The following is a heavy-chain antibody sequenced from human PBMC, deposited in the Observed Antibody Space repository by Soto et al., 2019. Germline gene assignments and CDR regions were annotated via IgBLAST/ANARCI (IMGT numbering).Heavy chain of an antibody. V-gene: IGHV4-59*08. CDR3: ASFGGWSVDY. D-gene: IGHD3-16*01. CDR1: GGSISSYY. Sequence: QVQLQESGPGLVKPSETLSLTCTVSGGSISSYYWSWIRQPPGKGLEWIGYIYYSGSTNYNPSLQGRVTTPVGSSMNRFSAQLSSATAADTAVYYCASFGGWSVDYWCQGTLVCVSS. J-gene: IGHJ4*02. CDR2: IYYSGST.